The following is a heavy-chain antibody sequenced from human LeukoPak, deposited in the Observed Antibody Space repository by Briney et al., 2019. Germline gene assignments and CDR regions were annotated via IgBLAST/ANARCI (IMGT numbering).Heavy chain of an antibody. J-gene: IGHJ4*02. CDR2: IYAGDSDI. Sequence: SGGSLEISCQGSGFTFTTSWIGWVRQLPGKGLEWMGTIYAGDSDIRYNPSFQAQVTISADKSIRTAYLQWSGLKASDTAMYSCATRDDSSEYFDSWGQGTLVTVSS. CDR1: GFTFTTSW. CDR3: ATRDDSSEYFDS. V-gene: IGHV5-51*01. D-gene: IGHD6-13*01.